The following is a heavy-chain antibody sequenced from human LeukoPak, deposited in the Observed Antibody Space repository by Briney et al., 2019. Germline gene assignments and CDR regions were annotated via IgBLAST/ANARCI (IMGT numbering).Heavy chain of an antibody. CDR1: GFTFSSYA. V-gene: IGHV3-23*01. CDR2: ISRSGGST. D-gene: IGHD3-10*01. CDR3: AKATSIQRNTGKRYYFDY. Sequence: GGSLRLSCAASGFTFSSYAMSWVRPAPGKGLEWVSAISRSGGSTYYADSVKGRFTISRDNSKNTLYLQMNSLRAEDTAVYYCAKATSIQRNTGKRYYFDYWGQGTLVTVSS. J-gene: IGHJ4*02.